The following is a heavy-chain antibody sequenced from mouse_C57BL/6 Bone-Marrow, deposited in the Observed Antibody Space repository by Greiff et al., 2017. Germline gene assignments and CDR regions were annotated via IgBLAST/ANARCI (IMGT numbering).Heavy chain of an antibody. V-gene: IGHV5-17*01. CDR1: GFTFSDYG. Sequence: EVQLVESGGGLVKPGGSLKLSCAASGFTFSDYGMHWVRQAPEKGLEWVAYISSGSSTIYYADTVKGRFTISRDNAKNTLFLQLTSLRSEDTAMYYCARPYYYAMDYWGQGTSVTVSS. CDR2: ISSGSSTI. CDR3: ARPYYYAMDY. J-gene: IGHJ4*01.